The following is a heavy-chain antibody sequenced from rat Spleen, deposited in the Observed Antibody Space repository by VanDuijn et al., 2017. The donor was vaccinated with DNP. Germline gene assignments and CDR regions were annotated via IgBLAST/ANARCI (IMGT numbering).Heavy chain of an antibody. J-gene: IGHJ2*01. Sequence: EVQLVESGGGLVQPGRSLKLSCAASGFTFSNYGMAWVRQAPTKGLEWVASITNSGGSTYYRDSVKGRFTISRDNAKSTLYLQMDSLRSEDTATYYCTTGGGPFDYWGQGVMVTVSS. CDR2: ITNSGGST. V-gene: IGHV5-27*01. CDR3: TTGGGPFDY. CDR1: GFTFSNYG. D-gene: IGHD1-11*01.